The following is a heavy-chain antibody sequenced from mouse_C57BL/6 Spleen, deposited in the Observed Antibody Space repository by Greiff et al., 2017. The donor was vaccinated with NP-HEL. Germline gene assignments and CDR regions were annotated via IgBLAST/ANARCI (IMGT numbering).Heavy chain of an antibody. Sequence: QVQLKQPGAELVMPGASVKLSCKASGYTFTSYWMHWVKQRPGQGLEWIGEIDPSDSYTNYNQKFKGKSTLTVDKSSSTAYMQLSSLTSEDSAVYYCARSGSRYFDVWGTGTTVTVSS. V-gene: IGHV1-69*01. CDR2: IDPSDSYT. J-gene: IGHJ1*03. D-gene: IGHD1-1*01. CDR3: ARSGSRYFDV. CDR1: GYTFTSYW.